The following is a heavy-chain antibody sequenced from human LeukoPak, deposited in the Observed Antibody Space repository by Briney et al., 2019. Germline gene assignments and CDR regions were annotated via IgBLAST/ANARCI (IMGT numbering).Heavy chain of an antibody. V-gene: IGHV4-34*01. CDR2: INHSGST. J-gene: IGHJ4*02. CDR1: GGSFSGYY. D-gene: IGHD3-22*01. CDR3: ASVYDSSGYYPF. Sequence: SETLSLTCAVYGGSFSGYYWSWIRQPPGKGLEWIGEINHSGSTNYNPSHKSRVTISVDTSKNQFSLKLSSVTAADTAVYYCASVYDSSGYYPFWGQGTLVTVSS.